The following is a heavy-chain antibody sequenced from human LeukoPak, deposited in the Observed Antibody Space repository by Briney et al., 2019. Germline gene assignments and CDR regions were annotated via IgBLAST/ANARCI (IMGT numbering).Heavy chain of an antibody. Sequence: SETLSLTCTVSGGSISSYYWSWIRQPAGKGLEWIGRIYTSGSTNYNPFLKSRVTMSIDTSKNQFSLNLSSVTAADTAVYYCARDAWLQNTFFDHWGQGTLVTVSS. J-gene: IGHJ4*02. CDR3: ARDAWLQNTFFDH. D-gene: IGHD5-12*01. CDR2: IYTSGST. V-gene: IGHV4-4*07. CDR1: GGSISSYY.